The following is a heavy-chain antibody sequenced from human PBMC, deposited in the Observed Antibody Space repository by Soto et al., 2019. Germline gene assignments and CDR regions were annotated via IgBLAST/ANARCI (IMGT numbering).Heavy chain of an antibody. D-gene: IGHD6-13*01. CDR1: GFTFSSYA. Sequence: GGSLRLSCSASGFTFSSYAMHWVRQAPGKGLEYVSAISSNGGSTYYADSVKGRFTISRDNSKNTLYLQMNSLRAEDTAVYYCASTSYSSSWYMNYYYGMDVWGQGTTVTVSS. CDR3: ASTSYSSSWYMNYYYGMDV. CDR2: ISSNGGST. V-gene: IGHV3-64*04. J-gene: IGHJ6*02.